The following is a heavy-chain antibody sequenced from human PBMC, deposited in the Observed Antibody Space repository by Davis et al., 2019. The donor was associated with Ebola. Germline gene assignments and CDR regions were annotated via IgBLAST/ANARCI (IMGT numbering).Heavy chain of an antibody. CDR2: ISGSGGST. CDR1: GFTFSSYA. J-gene: IGHJ4*02. D-gene: IGHD3-3*01. CDR3: AKGGSIFGVVITSFDY. V-gene: IGHV3-23*01. Sequence: PGGSLRLSCAASGFTFSSYAMSWVRQAPGKGLEWVSAISGSGGSTYYADSVKGRFTISRDNSKNTLYLQMNSLRAEDTAVYYCAKGGSIFGVVITSFDYWGQGTLVTVSS.